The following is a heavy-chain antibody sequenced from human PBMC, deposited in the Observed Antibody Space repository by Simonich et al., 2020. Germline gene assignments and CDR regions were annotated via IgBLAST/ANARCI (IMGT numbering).Heavy chain of an antibody. J-gene: IGHJ1*01. CDR1: GGSFSGYY. V-gene: IGHV4-34*01. Sequence: QVQLQQWGAGLLKPSETLSLTCAVYGGSFSGYYWSWIRQPPGKGLGWIWEINHSGSTNYNTSLKSRVTISVDTSKNQFSLKLSSVTAADTAVYYCARGLRVAAAGTAFQHWGQGTLVTVSS. D-gene: IGHD6-13*01. CDR3: ARGLRVAAAGTAFQH. CDR2: INHSGST.